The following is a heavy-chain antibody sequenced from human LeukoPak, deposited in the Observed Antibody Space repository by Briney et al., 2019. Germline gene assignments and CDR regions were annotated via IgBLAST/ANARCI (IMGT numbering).Heavy chain of an antibody. J-gene: IGHJ5*02. CDR2: ISSSSSYI. CDR1: GFTFSSYS. V-gene: IGHV3-21*01. CDR3: ARAGGRSITMVRGHQTPPGRLEFDP. Sequence: GGSLRLSCAASGFTFSSYSMNWVRQAPGKGLEWVSSISSSSSYIYYADSVKGRFTISRDNAKNSLYLQMNSLRAEDTAVYYCARAGGRSITMVRGHQTPPGRLEFDPWGQGTLVTVSS. D-gene: IGHD3-10*01.